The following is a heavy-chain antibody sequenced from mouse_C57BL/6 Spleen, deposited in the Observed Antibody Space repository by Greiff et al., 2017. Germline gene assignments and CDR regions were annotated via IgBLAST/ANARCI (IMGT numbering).Heavy chain of an antibody. CDR2: ISDGGSYT. Sequence: EVKVVESGGGLVKPGGSLKLSCAASGFTFSSYAMSWVRQTPEKRLEWVATISDGGSYTYYPDNVKGRFTFSRDNAKNNLYLQMSQLKSEDTAMYYCAREGTLYDGYSAWFAYWGKGTLVTVSA. CDR1: GFTFSSYA. CDR3: AREGTLYDGYSAWFAY. D-gene: IGHD2-3*01. J-gene: IGHJ3*01. V-gene: IGHV5-4*01.